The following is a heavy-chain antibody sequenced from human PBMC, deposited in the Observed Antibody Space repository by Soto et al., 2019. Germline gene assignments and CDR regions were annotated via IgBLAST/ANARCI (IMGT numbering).Heavy chain of an antibody. D-gene: IGHD4-17*01. J-gene: IGHJ6*02. V-gene: IGHV4-30-4*01. CDR3: AREDDGGDRDYYGLDV. Sequence: HVQLQVSGQGLVRPSQTLSLTCTVSGGSITTDHYHWTWIRQAPGKGLEWIGYIHYSGSIQFNPSLQSRVSMLVDTSKNLFSLRLSSVTAADTAVYFCAREDDGGDRDYYGLDVWGQGTTVTVSS. CDR2: IHYSGSI. CDR1: GGSITTDHYH.